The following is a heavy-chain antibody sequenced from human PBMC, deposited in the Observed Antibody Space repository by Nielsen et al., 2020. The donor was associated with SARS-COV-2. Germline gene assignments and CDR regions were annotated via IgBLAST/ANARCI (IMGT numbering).Heavy chain of an antibody. D-gene: IGHD3-16*01. CDR2: ASSDGSKK. V-gene: IGHV3-30*18. J-gene: IGHJ4*02. Sequence: GESLKISCAASGFTFSSYGIHWVRQAPGKGLEWVAVASSDGSKKYYADSVKGRFTISRDNSKNTLYLQMNSLRAEDTAVYFCAKEHLVDRAQIMYYFDSWGQGTLVTVSS. CDR3: AKEHLVDRAQIMYYFDS. CDR1: GFTFSSYG.